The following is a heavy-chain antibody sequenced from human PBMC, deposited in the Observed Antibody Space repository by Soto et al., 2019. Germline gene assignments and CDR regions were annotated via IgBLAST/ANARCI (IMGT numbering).Heavy chain of an antibody. V-gene: IGHV3-33*01. CDR3: ARALVGATGGYYFDY. Sequence: QVQLVESGGGVVQPGRSLRLSCAASGLTFSSYGMHWVRQAPGKGLEWVAVIWYDGSNKYYADSVKGRFTISRDNSKNTLYLQMNSLRAEDTAVYYCARALVGATGGYYFDYWGQGTLVTVSS. CDR2: IWYDGSNK. J-gene: IGHJ4*02. CDR1: GLTFSSYG. D-gene: IGHD1-26*01.